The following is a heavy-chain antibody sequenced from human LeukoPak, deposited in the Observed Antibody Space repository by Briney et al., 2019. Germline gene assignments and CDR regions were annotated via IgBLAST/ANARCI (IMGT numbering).Heavy chain of an antibody. D-gene: IGHD3-10*01. CDR1: GGSFSGYY. J-gene: IGHJ4*02. Sequence: TSETLSLTCAVYGGSFSGYYWSWIRQPPGKGLEWIGEINHSGSTNYNPSLKSRVTISVDTSKNQFSLKLSSVTAADTAVYYCAGERITMVRGVIFDYWGQGTLVTVSS. CDR3: AGERITMVRGVIFDY. CDR2: INHSGST. V-gene: IGHV4-34*01.